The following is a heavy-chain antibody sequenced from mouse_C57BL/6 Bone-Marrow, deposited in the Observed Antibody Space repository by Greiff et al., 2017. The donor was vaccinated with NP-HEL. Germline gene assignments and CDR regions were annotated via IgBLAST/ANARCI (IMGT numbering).Heavy chain of an antibody. CDR2: INPNYGTT. V-gene: IGHV1-39*01. CDR3: AREGTSYYYGSSAWFAY. J-gene: IGHJ3*01. D-gene: IGHD1-1*01. CDR1: GYSFTDYN. Sequence: VQLKQSGPELVKPGASVKISCKASGYSFTDYNMNWVKQSNGKSLEWIGVINPNYGTTSYNQKFKGKATLTVDQSSSTAYMQLNSLTSEDSAVYYCAREGTSYYYGSSAWFAYWGQGTLVTVSA.